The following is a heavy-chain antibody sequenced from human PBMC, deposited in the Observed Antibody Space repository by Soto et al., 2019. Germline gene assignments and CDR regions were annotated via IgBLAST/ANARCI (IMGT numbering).Heavy chain of an antibody. Sequence: EASVKVSCKASGSITNHHMHWVRQAPGQGLEWMGIFNPSGLSTTYAQKFQGRVTITRDTSTSTVYMELSSLTSEDTAVYFCAKVTHRGPIAVAGALGSWGQRTLVPVSS. D-gene: IGHD6-19*01. CDR2: FNPSGLST. J-gene: IGHJ1*01. V-gene: IGHV1-46*01. CDR3: AKVTHRGPIAVAGALGS. CDR1: GSITNHH.